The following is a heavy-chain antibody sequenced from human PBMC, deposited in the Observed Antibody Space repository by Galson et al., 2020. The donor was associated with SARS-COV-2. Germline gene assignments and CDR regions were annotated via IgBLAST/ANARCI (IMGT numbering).Heavy chain of an antibody. D-gene: IGHD1-26*01. J-gene: IGHJ4*02. CDR2: IYPDDSDT. CDR1: GYSFTNYW. V-gene: IGHV5-51*01. CDR3: AKGILPTAKYYYDY. Sequence: GESLKISCKASGYSFTNYWIGWVRQMPGKGLELMGIIYPDDSDTTYSPSFQGQVTISADKSISTAYLQWSSLRASDSAIYYCAKGILPTAKYYYDYWGQGTLVTVSS.